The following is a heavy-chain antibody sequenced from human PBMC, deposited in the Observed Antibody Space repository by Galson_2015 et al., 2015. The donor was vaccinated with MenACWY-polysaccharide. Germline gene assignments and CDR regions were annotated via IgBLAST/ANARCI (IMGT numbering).Heavy chain of an antibody. Sequence: SLRLSCAAFGFTFSSNSMNWVRQAPGKGLEWVSYISSSSGTIYYADSVKGRFTISRDDAKSSLYLQMNSLRAEDTAVYYCASTSPNSFWGQGTRVIVSS. CDR1: GFTFSSNS. CDR2: ISSSSGTI. D-gene: IGHD2-21*01. V-gene: IGHV3-48*01. CDR3: ASTSPNSF. J-gene: IGHJ4*02.